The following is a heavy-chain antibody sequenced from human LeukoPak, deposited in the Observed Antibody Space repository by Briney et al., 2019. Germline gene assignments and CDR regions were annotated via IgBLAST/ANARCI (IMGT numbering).Heavy chain of an antibody. Sequence: PGGSLRLSCAASGFIFSDYYMSWIRQAPGKGLEWVSYISSSGNTIYYADSVEGRFTISRDNAKNSLYLQMNSLRAEDTAVYYCARERGYTYGAAFDYWGQGTLVTVSS. V-gene: IGHV3-11*01. D-gene: IGHD5-18*01. CDR2: ISSSGNTI. J-gene: IGHJ4*02. CDR3: ARERGYTYGAAFDY. CDR1: GFIFSDYY.